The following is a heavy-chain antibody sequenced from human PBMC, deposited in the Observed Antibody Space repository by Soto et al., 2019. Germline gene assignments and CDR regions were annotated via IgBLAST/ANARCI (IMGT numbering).Heavy chain of an antibody. D-gene: IGHD2-21*01. CDR1: GFTFSNYG. CDR3: AKEMIASTLADFFDY. Sequence: EVQLLESGGGLIQPGGSLRLSCEASGFTFSNYGMTWVRLAPGKGLEWVSTISGSGGRTFYADPVKGRFTISRDNSKNTLYLQMKSLRAVDTAVYYCAKEMIASTLADFFDYWGQGTLVTVSS. J-gene: IGHJ4*02. CDR2: ISGSGGRT. V-gene: IGHV3-23*01.